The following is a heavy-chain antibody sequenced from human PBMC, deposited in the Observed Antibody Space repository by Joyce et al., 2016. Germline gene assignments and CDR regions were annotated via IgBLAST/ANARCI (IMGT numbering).Heavy chain of an antibody. V-gene: IGHV3-23*01. CDR1: GFTFSSYA. D-gene: IGHD6-19*01. J-gene: IGHJ6*02. CDR3: AKDHIAVAGLYYYYGMDV. CDR2: ISGSGGST. Sequence: EVQLLESGGGLVQPGGSLRLSCAASGFTFSSYAMGWVRQAPGKGLEWVSAISGSGGSTYYADSVKCRFTISRDNSKNTLYLQMNSLRAKDTAVYYCAKDHIAVAGLYYYYGMDVWGQGTTVTVSS.